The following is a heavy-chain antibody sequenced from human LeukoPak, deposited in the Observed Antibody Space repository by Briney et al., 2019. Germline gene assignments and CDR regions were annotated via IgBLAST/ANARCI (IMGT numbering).Heavy chain of an antibody. CDR2: IYYSGST. V-gene: IGHV4-59*12. Sequence: SETLSLTCTVSGGSISSYYWSWIRQPPGKGLEWIGYIYYSGSTNYNPSLKSRVTISVDTSKNRFSLKLSSVTAADTAVYYCARDRRLYNWFDPWGQGTLVTVSS. J-gene: IGHJ5*02. CDR3: ARDRRLYNWFDP. CDR1: GGSISSYY.